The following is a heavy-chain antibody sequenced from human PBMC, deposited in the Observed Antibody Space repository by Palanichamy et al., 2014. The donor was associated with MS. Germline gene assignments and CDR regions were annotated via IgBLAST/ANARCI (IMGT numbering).Heavy chain of an antibody. CDR2: VNAGNGDT. J-gene: IGHJ3*01. D-gene: IGHD1-1*01. Sequence: QVQLVQSGTEVKKPGASVKISCKASGYAFRSYAMHWVRQAPGQSLEWMGWVNAGNGDTKYSQKFQGRVTFSWDTPASTAYMELTSLKSEDRAVYFCARDRSGVKWKDCCDAFDFWGQGTMVTVSS. V-gene: IGHV1-3*01. CDR1: GYAFRSYA. CDR3: ARDRSGVKWKDCCDAFDF.